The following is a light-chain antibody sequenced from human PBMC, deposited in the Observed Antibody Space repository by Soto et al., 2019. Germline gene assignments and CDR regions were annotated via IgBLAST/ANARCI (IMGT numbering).Light chain of an antibody. CDR3: LQYNNWPYT. J-gene: IGKJ2*01. Sequence: EIVMTQSPATLSVSPGERATLSCRASQSVSSNLAWYQQKPGQAPRLLIYGASTRPAVIPARFSGSGSGTEFTLTISSLHSEDFAVYYCLQYNNWPYTFSQVTNLYIK. V-gene: IGKV3-15*01. CDR2: GAS. CDR1: QSVSSN.